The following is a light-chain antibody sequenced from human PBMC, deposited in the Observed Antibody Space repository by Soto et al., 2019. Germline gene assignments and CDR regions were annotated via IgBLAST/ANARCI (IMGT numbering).Light chain of an antibody. Sequence: DIPMTQSPSSLSASVGDRVTITCQASQDISNYLNWYQQKPGKAPKLLIYDASNLETGVPSRFSGSGSGTDFTFTISSLQPDDFATYYCQHYNSYSEAFGQGTKVELK. CDR3: QHYNSYSEA. CDR2: DAS. CDR1: QDISNY. J-gene: IGKJ1*01. V-gene: IGKV1-33*01.